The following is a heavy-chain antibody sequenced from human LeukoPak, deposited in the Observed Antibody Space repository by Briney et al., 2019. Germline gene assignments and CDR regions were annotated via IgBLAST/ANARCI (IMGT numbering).Heavy chain of an antibody. CDR1: GFTFSTYS. CDR3: ARDLAWGDALIDY. CDR2: ISGSSSTI. J-gene: IGHJ4*02. D-gene: IGHD7-27*01. V-gene: IGHV3-48*02. Sequence: SGGSLRLSCAVSGFTFSTYSMNWVRQAPGKGLEWVSYISGSSSTIYYADSVKGRFTISRDNAKNSLYLQMNSLRDEDTAVYYCARDLAWGDALIDYWGQGTLVTVSS.